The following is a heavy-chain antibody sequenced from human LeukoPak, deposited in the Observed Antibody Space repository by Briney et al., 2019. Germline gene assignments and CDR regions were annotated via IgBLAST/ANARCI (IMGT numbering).Heavy chain of an antibody. V-gene: IGHV3-48*03. D-gene: IGHD3-22*01. CDR3: ARELYDTSGYSDGYYAFDI. J-gene: IGHJ3*02. Sequence: GGSLRLSCAASGFTFSSYEMNWVRQAPGKGLEWVSYISSSGSIIYFADSVKGRFTISRDNAKNSLYLQMNCLRAEDTAVYYWARELYDTSGYSDGYYAFDIWGQGTMVTVSS. CDR2: ISSSGSII. CDR1: GFTFSSYE.